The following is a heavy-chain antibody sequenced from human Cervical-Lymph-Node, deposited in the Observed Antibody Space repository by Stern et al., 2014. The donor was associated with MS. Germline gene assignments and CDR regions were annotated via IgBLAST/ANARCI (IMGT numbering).Heavy chain of an antibody. Sequence: EVQLVESGGGLVQPGGSLRLSCVASGFTFSNHALNWVRQAPGKGLEWVSGTSETGSAIYYADSVKGRFTMSRDNLKNTLYLQMNSLRAEDTAKYYCAKLNYFDGSGHNFWGQGTLVTVSS. D-gene: IGHD3-22*01. CDR3: AKLNYFDGSGHNF. CDR1: GFTFSNHA. J-gene: IGHJ4*02. CDR2: TSETGSAI. V-gene: IGHV3-23*04.